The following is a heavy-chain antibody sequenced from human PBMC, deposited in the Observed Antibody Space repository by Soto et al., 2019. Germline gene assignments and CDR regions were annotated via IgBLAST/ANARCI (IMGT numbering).Heavy chain of an antibody. D-gene: IGHD6-13*01. CDR2: ISYDGNNK. J-gene: IGHJ4*02. Sequence: QVQLVESGGGVVQPGTSLRLSCAGSGFPFSAEAMHWVRQAPGKGLEWVAAISYDGNNKNHADSVKGRFTVSRDNSKNTLYLQIYSLRPEDTAVYYCARDYSSGWCIDYWGQGSLVTVSS. CDR1: GFPFSAEA. V-gene: IGHV3-30-3*01. CDR3: ARDYSSGWCIDY.